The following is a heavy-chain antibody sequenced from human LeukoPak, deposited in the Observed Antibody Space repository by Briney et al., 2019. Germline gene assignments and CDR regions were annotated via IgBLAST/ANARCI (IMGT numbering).Heavy chain of an antibody. CDR3: ARAYGYSGSYYYYGMDV. V-gene: IGHV4-34*01. CDR1: GGSFSGYY. J-gene: IGHJ6*02. Sequence: KPSETLSLTCAVYGGSFSGYYWSWIRQPPGKGLEWIGEINHSGSTNYNPSPKSRVTISVDTSKNQFSLKLSSVTAADTAVYYCARAYGYSGSYYYYGMDVWGQGTTVTVSS. CDR2: INHSGST. D-gene: IGHD5-18*01.